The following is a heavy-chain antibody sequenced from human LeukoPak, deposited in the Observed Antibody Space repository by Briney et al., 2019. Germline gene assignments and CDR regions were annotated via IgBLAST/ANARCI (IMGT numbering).Heavy chain of an antibody. V-gene: IGHV3-74*01. J-gene: IGHJ4*02. CDR3: ARDSSLPDY. D-gene: IGHD1-14*01. Sequence: GRSLRLSCVASGFTFSNYWMHWVRQAPGKGLVWVSYIHSDGTTTNYADSVRGRFTISRDNAKNTLYLQMNSLRAEDTAVYYCARDSSLPDYWGQGTLVTVFS. CDR2: IHSDGTTT. CDR1: GFTFSNYW.